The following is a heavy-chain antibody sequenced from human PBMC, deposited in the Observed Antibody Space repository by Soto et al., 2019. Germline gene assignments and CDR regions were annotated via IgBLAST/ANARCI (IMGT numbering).Heavy chain of an antibody. J-gene: IGHJ4*02. CDR3: AKEYFLDY. V-gene: IGHV3-23*01. Sequence: GGSLKLSCEASVFTFSTNPMTSVRQAQGKGLEWVSAVSGSGGSTYYADSVRGRFTISGDNSKNALYLQMNSLRAEDTAVYYCAKEYFLDYWGQGALVGVSS. CDR1: VFTFSTNP. D-gene: IGHD3-10*01. CDR2: VSGSGGST.